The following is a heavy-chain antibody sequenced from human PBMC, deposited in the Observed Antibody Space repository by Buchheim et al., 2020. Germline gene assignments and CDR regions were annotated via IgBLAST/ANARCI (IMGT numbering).Heavy chain of an antibody. CDR3: ARLGYCSSTSCYPRFDP. CDR2: IYYSGST. D-gene: IGHD2-2*01. V-gene: IGHV4-39*01. Sequence: QLQLQESGPGLVKPSETLSLTCTVSGGSISSNSYYWGWIRQPPGKGLEWIGSIYYSGSTYYNPSLKSRVTISVATSKNQFSLKLSSVTAADTAVYYCARLGYCSSTSCYPRFDPWGQGTL. CDR1: GGSISSNSYY. J-gene: IGHJ5*02.